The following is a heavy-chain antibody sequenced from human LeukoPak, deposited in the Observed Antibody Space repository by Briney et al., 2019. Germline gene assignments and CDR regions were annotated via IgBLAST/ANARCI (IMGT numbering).Heavy chain of an antibody. D-gene: IGHD2-2*01. J-gene: IGHJ3*02. V-gene: IGHV3-49*04. CDR3: TKPPRYCSSTSCYPDAFDI. CDR2: IRSKAYGGTT. Sequence: GGSLRLSCTASGFTFGDYAMSWVRQAPGKGLEWVGFIRSKAYGGTTEYAASVKGRFTISRDDSKSIAYLQMNSLKTEDTAVYYCTKPPRYCSSTSCYPDAFDIWGQGTMVTVTS. CDR1: GFTFGDYA.